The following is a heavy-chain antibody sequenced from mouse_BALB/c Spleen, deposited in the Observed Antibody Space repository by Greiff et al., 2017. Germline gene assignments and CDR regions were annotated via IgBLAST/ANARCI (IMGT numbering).Heavy chain of an antibody. D-gene: IGHD4-1*01. CDR2: ISDGGSYT. V-gene: IGHV5-4*02. CDR3: ARTGFYAMDY. Sequence: EVKLMESGGGLVKPGGSLKLSCAASGFTFSDYYMYWVRQTPEKRLEWVATISDGGSYTYYPDSVKARFTISRDNAKNNLYLQMSSLKSEDTAMYYCARTGFYAMDYWGQGTSVTVSS. J-gene: IGHJ4*01. CDR1: GFTFSDYY.